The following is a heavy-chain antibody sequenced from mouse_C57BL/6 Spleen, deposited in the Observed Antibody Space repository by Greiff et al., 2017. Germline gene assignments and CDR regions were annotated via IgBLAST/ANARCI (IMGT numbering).Heavy chain of an antibody. CDR2: INPNNGGA. CDR1: GYTFTDYY. Sequence: EVQLQQSGPELVKPGASVMISCKASGYTFTDYYMNWVKQSHGKSLERIGDINPNNGGASYNQKFKGKATLTVDKSSSTAYMGLRSLTSEDSAVYYGARSYFAMDDWGQGTSVTVAS. J-gene: IGHJ4*01. V-gene: IGHV1-26*01. CDR3: ARSYFAMDD.